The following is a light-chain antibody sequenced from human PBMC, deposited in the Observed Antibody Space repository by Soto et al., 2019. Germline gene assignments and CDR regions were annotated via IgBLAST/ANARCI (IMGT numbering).Light chain of an antibody. CDR2: EVR. V-gene: IGLV2-14*01. Sequence: QSALTQPASVSGSPGQSITISCTGTSSDVGGYNYVSWYQQHPGKAPKVMIYEVRNRPSGVSIRFSGSKSGNTASLTISGLLAEDEADYYCSSYTSNTTRVFGGGTQLTVL. CDR3: SSYTSNTTRV. J-gene: IGLJ3*02. CDR1: SSDVGGYNY.